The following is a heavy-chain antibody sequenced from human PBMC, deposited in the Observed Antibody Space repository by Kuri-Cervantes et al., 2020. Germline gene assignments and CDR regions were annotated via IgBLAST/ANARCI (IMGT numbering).Heavy chain of an antibody. CDR2: MNPNIGNT. CDR1: AYTFTSYY. Sequence: ASVKVSCKASAYTFTSYYINWVRQATGQGPEWMGWMNPNIGNTGYAQKFQGRVSMTRNTSTSTVYMELSSLRSEDTAVYYCARDLGGYSYGDYYYGMDVWGQGTTVTVSS. J-gene: IGHJ6*02. V-gene: IGHV1-8*01. D-gene: IGHD5-18*01. CDR3: ARDLGGYSYGDYYYGMDV.